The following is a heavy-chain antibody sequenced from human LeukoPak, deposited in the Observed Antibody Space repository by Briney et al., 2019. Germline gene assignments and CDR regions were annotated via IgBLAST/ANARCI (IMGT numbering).Heavy chain of an antibody. Sequence: PWGYLRFNCAASGFTVSSNYMSWVRQAQGQGREGVSIIYSGSSTYYADSQNGRITISRDNSRTTLYLQMDSLRAEDTAVYFCARASSGYSYGHYFVYWGQGTLVTVSS. CDR1: GFTVSSNY. CDR3: ARASSGYSYGHYFVY. V-gene: IGHV3-66*02. J-gene: IGHJ4*02. D-gene: IGHD5-18*01. CDR2: IYSGSST.